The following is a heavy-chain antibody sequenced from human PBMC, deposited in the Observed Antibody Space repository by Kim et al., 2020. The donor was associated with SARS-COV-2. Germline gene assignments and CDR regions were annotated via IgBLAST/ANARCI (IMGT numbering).Heavy chain of an antibody. V-gene: IGHV3-23*01. CDR1: GFTFSSYA. J-gene: IGHJ4*02. CDR2: ISGSGGST. Sequence: GGSLRLSCAASGFTFSSYAMSWVRQAPGKGLEWVSAISGSGGSTYYADSVKGRFTISRDNSKNTLYLQMNSLRAEDTAVYYCAKSRRTWFGELLTIKGGVDDWGQGTLVTVSS. CDR3: AKSRRTWFGELLTIKGGVDD. D-gene: IGHD3-10*01.